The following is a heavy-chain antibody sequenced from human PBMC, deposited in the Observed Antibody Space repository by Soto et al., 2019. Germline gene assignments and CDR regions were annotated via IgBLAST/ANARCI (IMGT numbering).Heavy chain of an antibody. CDR2: IGGSGGGT. J-gene: IGHJ6*02. Sequence: GGSLRLSCAASKFTFSFYAMNWVRQAPGKGLEWVSSIGGSGGGTYYADSVKGRFTISRDNSKNTLYLQMNSLRAEDTAVYYCAKEGGGVSPTYYYSGMDVWGQGTTVTVSS. V-gene: IGHV3-23*01. CDR1: KFTFSFYA. D-gene: IGHD2-21*01. CDR3: AKEGGGVSPTYYYSGMDV.